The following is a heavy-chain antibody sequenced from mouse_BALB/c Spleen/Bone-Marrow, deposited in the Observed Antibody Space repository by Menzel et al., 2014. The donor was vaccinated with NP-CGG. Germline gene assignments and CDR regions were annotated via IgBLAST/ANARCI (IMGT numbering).Heavy chain of an antibody. J-gene: IGHJ4*01. D-gene: IGHD3-1*01. Sequence: LQESGPELVKPGASVKITCKASGYTFTDYYINWVKQKPGQGLEWIGWIYPGSGNTKYNEKFKGKATLTVDTSSSTAYMQLSSLTSEDTAVYFCANLGRYAMDYWGQGTSVTVSS. CDR2: IYPGSGNT. CDR1: GYTFTDYY. CDR3: ANLGRYAMDY. V-gene: IGHV1-84*02.